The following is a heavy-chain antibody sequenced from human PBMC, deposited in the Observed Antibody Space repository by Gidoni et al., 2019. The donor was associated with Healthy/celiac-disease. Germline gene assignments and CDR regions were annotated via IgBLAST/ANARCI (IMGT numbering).Heavy chain of an antibody. J-gene: IGHJ4*02. V-gene: IGHV1-69*04. CDR3: ARDAWESRTYYDYVWGSYPVVYFDY. CDR1: GGTFSSYA. Sequence: QVQLVQSGAEVKKPGSSVKVSCKASGGTFSSYAFSWVRQAPGQGLERMGRIIPILGIANYAQKFQGRVTITADKSTSTAYMELSSLRSEDTAVYYCARDAWESRTYYDYVWGSYPVVYFDYWGQGTLVTVSS. CDR2: IIPILGIA. D-gene: IGHD3-16*02.